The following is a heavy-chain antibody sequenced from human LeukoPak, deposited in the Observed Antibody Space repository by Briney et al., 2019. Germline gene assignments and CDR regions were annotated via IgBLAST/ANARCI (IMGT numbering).Heavy chain of an antibody. D-gene: IGHD3-3*01. CDR2: IYYSGST. CDR3: ASGRPFYYDFWSGRHYMDV. CDR1: GGSISSSSYY. J-gene: IGHJ6*03. V-gene: IGHV4-39*01. Sequence: PSETLSLTCTVSGGSISSSSYYWGWIRQPPGKGLEWIGSIYYSGSTYYNPSLKSRVTISVDTSKNQFSLKLSSVTAADTAVYYCASGRPFYYDFWSGRHYMDVWGKGTTVTVSS.